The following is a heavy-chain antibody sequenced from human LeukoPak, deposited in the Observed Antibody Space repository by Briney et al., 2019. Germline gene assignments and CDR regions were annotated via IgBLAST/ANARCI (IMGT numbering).Heavy chain of an antibody. CDR3: TTVKSAWIQSY. Sequence: SETLSLTCTVSGGSISSYYWSWIRQPPGKGLEWIGYIYYSGSTNYNPSLKSRVTISVDTSKNQFSLKLSSVTAADTAVYYCTTVKSAWIQSYWGQGTLVTVSS. J-gene: IGHJ4*02. V-gene: IGHV4-59*01. D-gene: IGHD5-18*01. CDR1: GGSISSYY. CDR2: IYYSGST.